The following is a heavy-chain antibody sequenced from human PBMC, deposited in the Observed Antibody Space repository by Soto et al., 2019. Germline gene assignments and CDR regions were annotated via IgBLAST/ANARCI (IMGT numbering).Heavy chain of an antibody. Sequence: EVQLVESGGGLVKPGGSLRLSCAASGFTFSNYGMNWVRQAPGKGLEWVSSISRSGNYMYYADSVKGRFTISRDNAKNSLSLQMYSLRAEDTAVYYCAGDCSSTSCYGGHFDYWGQGTLVTVSS. V-gene: IGHV3-21*01. CDR2: ISRSGNYM. D-gene: IGHD2-2*01. J-gene: IGHJ4*02. CDR3: AGDCSSTSCYGGHFDY. CDR1: GFTFSNYG.